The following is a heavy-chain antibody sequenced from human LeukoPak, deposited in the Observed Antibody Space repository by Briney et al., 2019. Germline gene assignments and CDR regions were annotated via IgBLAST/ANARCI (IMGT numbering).Heavy chain of an antibody. CDR2: FDPEDGET. V-gene: IGHV1-24*01. J-gene: IGHJ6*03. Sequence: ASVKVSCKVSGYTLTELSMHWVRQAPGKGLEWMGGFDPEDGETIYAQKFQGRVTMTEDTSTDTAYMELSSLRSEDTAVYYCATANSSGVVVPAANLYYYYYYMDVWGKGTTVTVSS. CDR3: ATANSSGVVVPAANLYYYYYYMDV. D-gene: IGHD2-2*01. CDR1: GYTLTELS.